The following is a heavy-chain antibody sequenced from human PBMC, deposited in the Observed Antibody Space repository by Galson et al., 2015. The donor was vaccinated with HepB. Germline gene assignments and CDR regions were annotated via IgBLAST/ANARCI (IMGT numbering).Heavy chain of an antibody. V-gene: IGHV1-69*10. D-gene: IGHD2-2*02. CDR2: ISPMHDRT. Sequence: SVKVSCKASRGTLSKYGMIWVRQAPGQGLEWMGGISPMHDRTDYAQKFQGRVTIIADKPTSTTYMELSSLRSEDTAVYYCARIGGDGNCNSISCYNWFDAWGQGTLVTVSS. J-gene: IGHJ5*02. CDR3: ARIGGDGNCNSISCYNWFDA. CDR1: RGTLSKYG.